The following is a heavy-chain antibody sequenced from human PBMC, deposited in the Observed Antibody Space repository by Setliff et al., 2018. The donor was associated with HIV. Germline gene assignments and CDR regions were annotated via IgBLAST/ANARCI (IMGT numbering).Heavy chain of an antibody. V-gene: IGHV1-46*01. D-gene: IGHD4-17*01. CDR3: ARGQASNDYGVSF. Sequence: ASVKVSCKASGYTFTHFYMHRVRQAPGRGLEWMGIINPGGGNTRYAQRFKGRVSMTRDRSTSTVYMELSSLRSEDTAVYYCARGQASNDYGVSFWGQGTMVTVSS. CDR2: INPGGGNT. CDR1: GYTFTHFY. J-gene: IGHJ3*01.